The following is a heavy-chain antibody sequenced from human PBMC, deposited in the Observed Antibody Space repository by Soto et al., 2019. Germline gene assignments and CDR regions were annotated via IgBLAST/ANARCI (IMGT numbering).Heavy chain of an antibody. Sequence: PGGSLRLSCAASGFTFSSYAMSWVRQAPGKGLEWVSSISGSGGSTYYADSVKGRFTISRDNSKNTLYLQMNSLRAEDTAVYYCAKDPGSSSRIHWFEPWGQGTMCTVPS. J-gene: IGHJ5*02. CDR1: GFTFSSYA. CDR2: ISGSGGST. D-gene: IGHD2-2*01. CDR3: AKDPGSSSRIHWFEP. V-gene: IGHV3-23*01.